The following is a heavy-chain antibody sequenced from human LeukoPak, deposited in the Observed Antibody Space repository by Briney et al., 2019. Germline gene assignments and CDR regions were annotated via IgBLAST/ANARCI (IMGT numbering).Heavy chain of an antibody. V-gene: IGHV4-4*07. CDR1: GGSISSYY. CDR3: ARFMVRGDVFDP. J-gene: IGHJ5*02. D-gene: IGHD3-10*01. CDR2: IYTSGGT. Sequence: SETLSLTCTVSGGSISSYYWSWIRQPAGKGLEWIGRIYTSGGTNYNPSLKSRVAMSVDTSKNQFSLKLSSVTAADTAVYYCARFMVRGDVFDPWGQGTLVTVSS.